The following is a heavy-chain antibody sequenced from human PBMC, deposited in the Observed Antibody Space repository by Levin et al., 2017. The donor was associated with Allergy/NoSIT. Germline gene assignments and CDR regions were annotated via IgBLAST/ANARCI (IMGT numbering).Heavy chain of an antibody. Sequence: GALRLSCTASGFTFGTYAFHWVRQDPGKGLEWVALIFYDGSKEFYADSVKGRFTVSRDNSKNTLYLQMNSLRVEDTALYYCARDREPTSTSDFLDYWGQGTLVTVSS. CDR1: GFTFGTYA. CDR3: ARDREPTSTSDFLDY. V-gene: IGHV3-30-3*01. CDR2: IFYDGSKE. D-gene: IGHD2-2*01. J-gene: IGHJ4*02.